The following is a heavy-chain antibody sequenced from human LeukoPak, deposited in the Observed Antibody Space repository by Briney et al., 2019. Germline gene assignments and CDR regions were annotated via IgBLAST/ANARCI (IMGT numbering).Heavy chain of an antibody. J-gene: IGHJ4*02. Sequence: GGSLRLSCAASGFTLSSYGMHWVRQAPGKGLEWVAVISYDGSNKYYADSVKGRFTISRDNSKNTLYLQMNSLRAEDTAVYYCAKDRSLKWNDGLLDYWGQGTLVTVSS. CDR1: GFTLSSYG. V-gene: IGHV3-30*18. D-gene: IGHD1-1*01. CDR3: AKDRSLKWNDGLLDY. CDR2: ISYDGSNK.